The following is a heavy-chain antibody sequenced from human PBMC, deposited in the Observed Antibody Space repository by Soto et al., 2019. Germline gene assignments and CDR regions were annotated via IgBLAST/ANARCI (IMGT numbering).Heavy chain of an antibody. CDR2: INSDGSST. CDR1: GFTFSSYW. Sequence: GGSLRLSCAASGFTFSSYWMHWVRQAPGKGLGWVSRINSDGSSTSYADSVKGRFTIYRDNAKNTLYLQMNSLRAEDTAVYYCARAWDFWSGYYLVYWGQGTLVTVSS. J-gene: IGHJ4*02. D-gene: IGHD3-3*01. CDR3: ARAWDFWSGYYLVY. V-gene: IGHV3-74*01.